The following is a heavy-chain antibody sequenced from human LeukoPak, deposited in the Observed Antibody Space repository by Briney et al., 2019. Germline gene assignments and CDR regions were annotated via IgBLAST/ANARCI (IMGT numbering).Heavy chain of an antibody. V-gene: IGHV4-59*01. Sequence: SETLSLTCTVSGGSISSYYWSWIRQPPGKGLEWIGYIYYSGSTNYNPSLKSRVTISVDTSKNQFSLKLSSVTAADTAVYYCARDRVDYYDSNGYYWDYYMDVWGKGTTVTVSS. CDR3: ARDRVDYYDSNGYYWDYYMDV. D-gene: IGHD3-22*01. CDR1: GGSISSYY. CDR2: IYYSGST. J-gene: IGHJ6*03.